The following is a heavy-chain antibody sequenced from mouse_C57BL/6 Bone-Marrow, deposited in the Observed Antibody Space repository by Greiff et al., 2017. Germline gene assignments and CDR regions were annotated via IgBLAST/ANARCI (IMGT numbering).Heavy chain of an antibody. V-gene: IGHV2-2*01. D-gene: IGHD1-1*01. CDR3: AYYGSGDVYAMDY. Sequence: QVQLKESGPGLVQPSQSLSITCTVSGFSLTSYGVHWVRQSPGKGLEWLGVIWSGGSTDYNAAFLSSLSISKDNSKSQVFFKMNSLQADDTAIYYCAYYGSGDVYAMDYWGQGTSVTVSS. CDR2: IWSGGST. J-gene: IGHJ4*01. CDR1: GFSLTSYG.